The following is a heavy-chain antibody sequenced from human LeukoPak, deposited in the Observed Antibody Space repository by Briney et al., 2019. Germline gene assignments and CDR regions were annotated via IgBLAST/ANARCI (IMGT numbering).Heavy chain of an antibody. CDR3: TTEGYCSGGNCYSFDN. V-gene: IGHV3-15*01. CDR2: IKSKTDGGTT. J-gene: IGHJ4*02. CDR1: GFTFSNAW. Sequence: GGSLRLSCAASGFTFSNAWMNWVRQAPGKGLEWVGRIKSKTDGGTTDYAAPVKGRFSISRDDSKNTLYLQMNSLKTEDTAVYYCTTEGYCSGGNCYSFDNWGQGTLVTVSS. D-gene: IGHD2-15*01.